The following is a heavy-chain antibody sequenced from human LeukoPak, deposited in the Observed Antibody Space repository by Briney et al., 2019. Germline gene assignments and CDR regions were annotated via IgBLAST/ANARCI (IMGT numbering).Heavy chain of an antibody. Sequence: QPGGSLRLSCAASGFTFSSYAMHWVRQAPGKGLEWVAVISYDGSNKYYADSVKGRFTISRDNSKNTLYLQMNSLRAEDTAVYYCARDLVTMVRGVIMTPDYWGQGTLVTVSS. CDR3: ARDLVTMVRGVIMTPDY. CDR1: GFTFSSYA. D-gene: IGHD3-10*01. V-gene: IGHV3-30-3*01. CDR2: ISYDGSNK. J-gene: IGHJ4*02.